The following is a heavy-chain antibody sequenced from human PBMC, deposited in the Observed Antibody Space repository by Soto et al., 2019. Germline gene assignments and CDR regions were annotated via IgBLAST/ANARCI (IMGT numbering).Heavy chain of an antibody. V-gene: IGHV1-69*13. Sequence: SVKVSCKASGGTFSSYAISWVRQAPGQGLEWMGGIIPIFGTANYAQKFQGRVTITADESTSTAYMELSSLRSEDTAVYYCARGSPIPYCSSTSCYTIGLQHWGQGTLVTVSS. D-gene: IGHD2-2*02. CDR2: IIPIFGTA. CDR1: GGTFSSYA. J-gene: IGHJ1*01. CDR3: ARGSPIPYCSSTSCYTIGLQH.